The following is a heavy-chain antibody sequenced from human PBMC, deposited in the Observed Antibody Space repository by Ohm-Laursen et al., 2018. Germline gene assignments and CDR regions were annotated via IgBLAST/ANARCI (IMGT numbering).Heavy chain of an antibody. D-gene: IGHD2-2*01. CDR3: ARDSSQHLYYNYGMDA. J-gene: IGHJ6*02. CDR1: GFTFSSYG. CDR2: ISYDGGNK. Sequence: SLRLSCTASGFTFSSYGMHWVRQAPGKGLEWVSLISYDGGNKYYIDSVKGRFAISRDNSRNTVTLQMDNLRVGDTGIYFCARDSSQHLYYNYGMDAWGQGTTVTVSS. V-gene: IGHV3-33*05.